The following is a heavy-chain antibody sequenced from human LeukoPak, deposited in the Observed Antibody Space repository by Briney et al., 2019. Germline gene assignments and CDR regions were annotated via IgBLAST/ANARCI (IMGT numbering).Heavy chain of an antibody. Sequence: GASLKISCKGSGYSSTSYWIGCVRQMPGKGLEWMGIIYPGDSDTRYSPSFQGQVTISADKSISTAYLQWSSLKASDTAMYYCARARLAVGIPGDYWGQGTLVTVSS. CDR3: ARARLAVGIPGDY. CDR1: GYSSTSYW. CDR2: IYPGDSDT. J-gene: IGHJ4*02. V-gene: IGHV5-51*01. D-gene: IGHD6-19*01.